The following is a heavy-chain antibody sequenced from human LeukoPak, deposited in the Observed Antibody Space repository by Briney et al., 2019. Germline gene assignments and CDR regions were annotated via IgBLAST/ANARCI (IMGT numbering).Heavy chain of an antibody. J-gene: IGHJ4*02. CDR3: ARGFSFDIAAAFDY. Sequence: ASVKVSCKASGYTFTSYGISWVRQAPGQGLEWMGGIIPIFSTANYAQKFQGRVTITADESTSTAYMELSSLRFEDTAVYYCARGFSFDIAAAFDYWGQGTLVTVSS. V-gene: IGHV1-69*13. CDR1: GYTFTSYG. D-gene: IGHD6-13*01. CDR2: IIPIFSTA.